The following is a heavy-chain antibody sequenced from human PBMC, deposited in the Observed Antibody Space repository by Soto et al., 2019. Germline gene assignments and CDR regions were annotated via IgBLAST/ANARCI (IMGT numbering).Heavy chain of an antibody. J-gene: IGHJ4*02. D-gene: IGHD6-6*01. CDR1: GGSISSSSYY. Sequence: SETLSLTCTVSGGSISSSSYYWGWIRQPPGKGLEWIGSIYYSGSTYYNPSLKSRVTISVDTSKNQFSLKLSSVTAADTAVYYCASLYAYSSSCDYWGQGTLVTVSS. CDR2: IYYSGST. CDR3: ASLYAYSSSCDY. V-gene: IGHV4-39*01.